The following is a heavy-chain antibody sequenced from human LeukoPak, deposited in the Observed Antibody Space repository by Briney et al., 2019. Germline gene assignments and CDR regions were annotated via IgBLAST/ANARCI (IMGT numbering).Heavy chain of an antibody. D-gene: IGHD3-16*02. Sequence: PGRSLRLSCAASGFTFSSYGMHWVRQAPGKGLEWVAVISYDGSNKYYADSVKGRFTISRDNSKNTLYLQMNSLRAEDTAVYYCATTPISYVWGSYRFDYWGQGTLVTVSS. J-gene: IGHJ4*02. CDR2: ISYDGSNK. V-gene: IGHV3-30*03. CDR3: ATTPISYVWGSYRFDY. CDR1: GFTFSSYG.